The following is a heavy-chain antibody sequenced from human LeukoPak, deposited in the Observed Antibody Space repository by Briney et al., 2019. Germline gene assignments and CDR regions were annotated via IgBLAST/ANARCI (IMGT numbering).Heavy chain of an antibody. CDR1: AGSISSSSW. Sequence: SETLSLTCSVSAGSISSSSWWSWVRQSPVKGLEWIGEIYLYGTTNYNPSLKSRVTMSVDRSKNQFSLKLSSVTAADTAVYCATGAGYSDYDPIYFAYWGQGTLVTVSS. CDR3: TGAGYSDYDPIYFAY. J-gene: IGHJ4*02. CDR2: IYLYGTT. D-gene: IGHD5-12*01. V-gene: IGHV4-4*02.